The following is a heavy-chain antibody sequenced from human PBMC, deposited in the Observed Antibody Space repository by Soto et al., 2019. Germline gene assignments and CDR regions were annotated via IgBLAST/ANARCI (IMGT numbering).Heavy chain of an antibody. CDR2: IYWDDDK. CDR3: SHRQRVVVGGAPFDQ. CDR1: GVSLTTSGVG. J-gene: IGHJ4*02. D-gene: IGHD2-15*01. V-gene: IGHV2-5*02. Sequence: QITLRESGPALVQPTQTLTLTCTISGVSLTTSGVGVGWIRQPPGKALEWLALIYWDDDKRYSPSLKNRLTITRDLSKNHVALTMTNMAPVDTATYYRSHRQRVVVGGAPFDQWGQGTVVTVSS.